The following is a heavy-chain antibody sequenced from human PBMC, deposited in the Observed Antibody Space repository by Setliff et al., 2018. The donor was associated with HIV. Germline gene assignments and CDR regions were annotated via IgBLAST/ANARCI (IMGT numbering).Heavy chain of an antibody. CDR2: INAGNGNT. J-gene: IGHJ4*02. CDR1: GYTFTSYA. Sequence: ASVKVSCKVSGYTFTSYAMHWVRQAPGQRLEWMGWINAGNGNTKYSQKFQGRVTITRDTSASTAYMELSSLRSEDTAVYYCARDRITMVRGVISGGFDYWGQGTLVTVS. D-gene: IGHD3-10*01. V-gene: IGHV1-3*01. CDR3: ARDRITMVRGVISGGFDY.